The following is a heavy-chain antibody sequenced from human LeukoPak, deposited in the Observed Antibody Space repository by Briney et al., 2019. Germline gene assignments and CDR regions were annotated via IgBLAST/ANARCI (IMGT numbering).Heavy chain of an antibody. CDR2: INHSGST. CDR3: ASGAKSRPTTALLTTYYFDY. J-gene: IGHJ4*02. CDR1: GEPFSGYY. V-gene: IGHV4-34*01. Sequence: PSETLTLTCAVYGEPFSGYYWSWIRQPPGKGLEWIREINHSGSTNYNPSLKSRVTISVDTSKNQFSLKLSSVTAADTAVYYCASGAKSRPTTALLTTYYFDYWGQGTLVTVSS. D-gene: IGHD4-11*01.